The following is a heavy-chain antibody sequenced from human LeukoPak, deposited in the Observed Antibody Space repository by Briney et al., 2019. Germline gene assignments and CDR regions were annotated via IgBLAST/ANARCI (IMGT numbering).Heavy chain of an antibody. Sequence: GASVKVSCKASGYTFTDFGISWVRQAPGQGLEWMGWISAYNGHTKFAQKLQGRVTMTRNTSISTAYMELSSLRSEDTAVYYCARVPITMVRGVISYFDYWGQGTLVTVSS. D-gene: IGHD3-10*01. CDR2: ISAYNGHT. V-gene: IGHV1-18*01. CDR1: GYTFTDFG. CDR3: ARVPITMVRGVISYFDY. J-gene: IGHJ4*02.